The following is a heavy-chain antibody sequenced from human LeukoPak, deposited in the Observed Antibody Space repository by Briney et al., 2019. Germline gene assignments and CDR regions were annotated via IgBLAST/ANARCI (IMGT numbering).Heavy chain of an antibody. Sequence: SETLSLTCTVSGDSISSYYWSWIRQPPGKGLEWIGYIYYSGSTNYNPSLKSRVTISVDTSKNQFSLKLSSVTAADTAVYYCARSYSSGPWYGIKHWGQGTLVTVSS. J-gene: IGHJ1*01. CDR3: ARSYSSGPWYGIKH. CDR1: GDSISSYY. V-gene: IGHV4-59*08. D-gene: IGHD6-19*01. CDR2: IYYSGST.